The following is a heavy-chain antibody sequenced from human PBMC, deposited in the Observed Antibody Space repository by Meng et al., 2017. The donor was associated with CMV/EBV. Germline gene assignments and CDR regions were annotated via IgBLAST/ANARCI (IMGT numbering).Heavy chain of an antibody. CDR3: ARKGRSSWYLLAEYFQH. D-gene: IGHD6-13*01. V-gene: IGHV4-34*01. CDR2: INHSGST. CDR1: GGSFSGYY. Sequence: GGSFSGYYGSWIRQPPGKGLEWIGEINHSGSTNYNPSLKSRVTISVDTSKNQFSLKLSSVTAADTAVYYCARKGRSSWYLLAEYFQHWGQGTLVTVSS. J-gene: IGHJ1*01.